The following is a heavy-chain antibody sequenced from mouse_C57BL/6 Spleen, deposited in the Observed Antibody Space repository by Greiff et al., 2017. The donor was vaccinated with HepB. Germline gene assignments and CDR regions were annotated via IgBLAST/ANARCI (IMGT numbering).Heavy chain of an antibody. CDR3: ARRSGRSYYYAMDY. CDR1: GFTFSDYG. Sequence: EVKLMESGGGLVKPGGSLKLSCAASGFTFSDYGMHWVRQAPEKGLEWVAYISSGSSTIYYADTVKGRFTISRDNAKNTLFLQMTSLRSEDTAMYYCARRSGRSYYYAMDYWGQGTSVTVSS. D-gene: IGHD1-1*01. J-gene: IGHJ4*01. V-gene: IGHV5-17*01. CDR2: ISSGSSTI.